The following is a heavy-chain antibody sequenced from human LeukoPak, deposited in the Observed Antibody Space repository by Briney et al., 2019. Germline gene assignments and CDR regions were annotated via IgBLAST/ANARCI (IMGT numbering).Heavy chain of an antibody. D-gene: IGHD2-21*02. J-gene: IGHJ4*02. Sequence: PGGSLRLSCVASGFTFSNYWMSWVRQAPGKGLEWVANIKQDGSEKYYVDSVKGRFTISRDNAKSSLYLQMDSLRAEDTAVYYCAREVTPYYWGQGTLVTVSS. V-gene: IGHV3-7*01. CDR3: AREVTPYY. CDR2: IKQDGSEK. CDR1: GFTFSNYW.